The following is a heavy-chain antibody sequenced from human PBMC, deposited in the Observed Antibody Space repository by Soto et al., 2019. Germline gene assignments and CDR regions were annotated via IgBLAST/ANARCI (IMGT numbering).Heavy chain of an antibody. V-gene: IGHV4-4*07. CDR2: IYTSGST. CDR3: ARSISGSYSAHYYYYYGMDV. CDR1: GGSISSYY. Sequence: ASETLSLTCTVSGGSISSYYWSWIRQPAGKGLEWIGRIYTSGSTNYNPSLKSRVTMSVDTSKNQFSLKLSSVTAADTAVYYCARSISGSYSAHYYYYYGMDVWGQGTTVTVSS. D-gene: IGHD1-26*01. J-gene: IGHJ6*02.